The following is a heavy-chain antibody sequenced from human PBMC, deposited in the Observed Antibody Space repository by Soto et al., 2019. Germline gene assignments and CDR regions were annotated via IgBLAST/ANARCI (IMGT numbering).Heavy chain of an antibody. CDR1: GGTFSSYA. V-gene: IGHV1-69*06. Sequence: SVKVSCKASGGTFSSYAISWVRQAPGQGLEWMGGIIPIFGTANYARKFQGRVTITADKSTSTAYMELSSLRSEDTAVYYCATGNRYYGDYDDAFDIWGQGTMVTVSS. D-gene: IGHD4-17*01. CDR3: ATGNRYYGDYDDAFDI. CDR2: IIPIFGTA. J-gene: IGHJ3*02.